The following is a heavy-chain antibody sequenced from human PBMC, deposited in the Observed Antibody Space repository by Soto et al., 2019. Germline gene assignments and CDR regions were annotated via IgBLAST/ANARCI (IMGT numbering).Heavy chain of an antibody. J-gene: IGHJ4*02. CDR1: GYTFTDYW. D-gene: IGHD3-22*01. CDR2: IYPGDSDT. Sequence: GESLTLSGKGSGYTFTDYWIGWVRQLPGKGLEWMGIIYPGDSDTRYSPSFRGQVTISADKSISTAYLQWSRLKASDTAMYYSARQGSYYDSKSFGYWGQGTLVTVSS. V-gene: IGHV5-51*01. CDR3: ARQGSYYDSKSFGY.